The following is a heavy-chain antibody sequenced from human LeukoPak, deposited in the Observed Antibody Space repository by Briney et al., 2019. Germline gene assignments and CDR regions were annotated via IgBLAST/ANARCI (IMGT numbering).Heavy chain of an antibody. D-gene: IGHD6-13*01. J-gene: IGHJ4*02. Sequence: PSETLSLTCTVSGGSISSSSYYWGWIRQPPGKGLEWIGSIYYSGSTYYNPSLKSRVTISVDTSKNQFSLKLSSVTAADTAVYYCAREEVTREQQLVRVDYWGQGTLVTVSS. CDR1: GGSISSSSYY. CDR3: AREEVTREQQLVRVDY. V-gene: IGHV4-39*07. CDR2: IYYSGST.